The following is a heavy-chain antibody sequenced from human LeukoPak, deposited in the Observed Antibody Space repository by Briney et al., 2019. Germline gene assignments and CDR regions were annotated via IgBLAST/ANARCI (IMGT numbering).Heavy chain of an antibody. CDR2: IYYSGST. V-gene: IGHV4-39*01. J-gene: IGHJ4*02. D-gene: IGHD5/OR15-5a*01. CDR3: SRSTVTSLVGDFYS. Sequence: SETLFLTCTVSGGSISSSSYYWGWIRQPPGKGLEWIGSIYYSGSTYYNPSLESRVTISVDTSKNQFSLKLSSVTAADTAVYYCSRSTVTSLVGDFYSLGQGTLVTVSS. CDR1: GGSISSSSYY.